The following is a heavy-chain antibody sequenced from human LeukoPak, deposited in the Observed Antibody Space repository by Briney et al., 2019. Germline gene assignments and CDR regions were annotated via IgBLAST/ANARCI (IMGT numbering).Heavy chain of an antibody. CDR2: TIDNGDRT. D-gene: IGHD3-10*01. CDR1: GFTFSRFA. CDR3: SKGITLVRGFTDFDY. V-gene: IGHV3-23*01. J-gene: IGHJ4*02. Sequence: GGSLRLSCAASGFTFSRFAMNWVRQAQGKGLEWVATTIDNGDRTYYADSVRGRFTLSRDNSNNTLSLQMNSLRAEDTATYYCSKGITLVRGFTDFDYWGQGTLVTVSS.